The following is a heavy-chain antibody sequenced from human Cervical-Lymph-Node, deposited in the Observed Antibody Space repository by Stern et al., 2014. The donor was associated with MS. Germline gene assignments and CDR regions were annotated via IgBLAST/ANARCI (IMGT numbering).Heavy chain of an antibody. CDR2: ISWNSGTI. Sequence: EVQLEESGGGLVQPGRSLRLSCAASGFTFDDYAMPWVRQVPGKGLEWGSGISWNSGTIVYADSVQGRFTLSRANAKNSLYLQMNSLRPDDTALYYCVKDPSAVPLDYGYFDLWGRGTLVTVSS. CDR1: GFTFDDYA. CDR3: VKDPSAVPLDYGYFDL. J-gene: IGHJ2*01. D-gene: IGHD6-6*01. V-gene: IGHV3-9*01.